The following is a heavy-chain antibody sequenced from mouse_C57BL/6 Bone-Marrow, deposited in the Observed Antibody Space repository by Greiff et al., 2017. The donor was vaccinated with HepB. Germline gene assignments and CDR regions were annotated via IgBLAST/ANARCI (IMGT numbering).Heavy chain of an antibody. J-gene: IGHJ2*01. CDR3: ARHYGSSSAYYFDY. D-gene: IGHD1-1*01. V-gene: IGHV1-81*01. CDR1: GYTFTSYG. CDR2: IYPRSGNT. Sequence: QVQLKQSGAELARPGASVKLSCKASGYTFTSYGISWVKQRTGQGLEWIGEIYPRSGNTYYNEKFKGKATLTADKSSSTAYMELRSLTSEDSAVYFCARHYGSSSAYYFDYWGQGTTLTVSS.